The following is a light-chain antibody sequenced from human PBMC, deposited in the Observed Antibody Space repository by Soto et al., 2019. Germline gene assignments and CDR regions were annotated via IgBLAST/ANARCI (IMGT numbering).Light chain of an antibody. CDR2: DAS. CDR3: EHYNSYLWT. J-gene: IGKJ1*01. V-gene: IGKV1-5*01. CDR1: QSISSW. Sequence: DIQMTQSPSTLSASVGDRVTITCRASQSISSWLAWYQQKPGKAPKLLIYDASSFESGVPSRFSGSGSGSEFTLTISSLQPDAFATYYCEHYNSYLWTFGQGTKVYIK.